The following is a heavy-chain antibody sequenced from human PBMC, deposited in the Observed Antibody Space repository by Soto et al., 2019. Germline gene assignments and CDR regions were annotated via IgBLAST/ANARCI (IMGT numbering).Heavy chain of an antibody. J-gene: IGHJ4*02. CDR2: IYYSGST. CDR3: ASVNDYYDSSGYYRWFDY. CDR1: GGSISSGGYY. Sequence: PSETLSLTCTVSGGSISSGGYYWSWIRQHPGKGLEWIGYIYYSGSTNYNPSLKSRVTISVDTSKNQFSLKLSSVTAADTAVYYCASVNDYYDSSGYYRWFDYWGQGTLVTVSS. D-gene: IGHD3-22*01. V-gene: IGHV4-31*02.